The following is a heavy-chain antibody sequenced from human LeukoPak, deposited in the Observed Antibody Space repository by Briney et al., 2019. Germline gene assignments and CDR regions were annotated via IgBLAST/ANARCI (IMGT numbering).Heavy chain of an antibody. CDR2: ISWDGNVK. CDR1: GFTFSSHA. D-gene: IGHD2-21*01. J-gene: IGHJ4*02. CDR3: ARDLSMSYSVDY. Sequence: GGSLRLSSAASGFTFSSHAMHWVRQAPGKGLEWLAFISWDGNVKYCADSVEGRFTISRDSPKNTLFLQMNSLRAEDTAVYYCARDLSMSYSVDYWGQGTLVTVSS. V-gene: IGHV3-30*04.